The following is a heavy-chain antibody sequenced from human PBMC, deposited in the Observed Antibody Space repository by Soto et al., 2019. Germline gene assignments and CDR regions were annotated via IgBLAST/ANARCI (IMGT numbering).Heavy chain of an antibody. Sequence: SETLSLTCAVSGGSIDSGGYSWSWIRQPPGKGLEWIGYIYGTGTTNYNPSLGGRVTISMDTSKNHFSLTLNSVTAADTAVYYCAGFSTGTYLFDFWGQGALVTVPQ. J-gene: IGHJ4*02. V-gene: IGHV4-61*08. D-gene: IGHD1-26*01. CDR3: AGFSTGTYLFDF. CDR2: IYGTGTT. CDR1: GGSIDSGGYS.